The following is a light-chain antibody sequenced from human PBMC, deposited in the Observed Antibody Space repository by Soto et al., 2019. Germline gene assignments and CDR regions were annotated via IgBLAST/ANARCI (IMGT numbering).Light chain of an antibody. Sequence: QSALTQPASVSGSPGQLITISCGGTRSVIGSYNYVAWYEQFPGKTPKILIYGVSNWPSGFSSRFSGSKSGITASLTISKLQAEDEADYYCITYTGSSTSHVFGSGTKVTVL. V-gene: IGLV2-14*01. CDR1: RSVIGSYNY. CDR3: ITYTGSSTSHV. J-gene: IGLJ1*01. CDR2: GVS.